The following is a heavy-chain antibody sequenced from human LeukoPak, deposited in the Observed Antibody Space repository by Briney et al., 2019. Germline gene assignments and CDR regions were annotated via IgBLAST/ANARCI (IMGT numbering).Heavy chain of an antibody. D-gene: IGHD1-26*01. CDR1: GGSLTSYY. Sequence: PWETLSLTCTVSGGSLTSYYWHWIRQPAGKGLEWIGRIYTSGNTNYNPSLKSRVAMSVDTSKNQFSLKVRAVTAADTAVYYCARSGGSGTYYDGTFDYWGQGALVTVSS. V-gene: IGHV4-4*07. J-gene: IGHJ4*02. CDR2: IYTSGNT. CDR3: ARSGGSGTYYDGTFDY.